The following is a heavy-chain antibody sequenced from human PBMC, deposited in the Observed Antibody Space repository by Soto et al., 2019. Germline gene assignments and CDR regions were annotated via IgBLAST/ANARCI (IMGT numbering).Heavy chain of an antibody. Sequence: PGGSLRLSCAASGFTFSSYAMSWVRQAPGKGLEWVSAISGSGGSTYYADSVKGRFTISRDNSKNTLYLQMNSLRAEDTAVYYCAKDLHSSDYIWGSYPDYWGQGTLVTVSS. V-gene: IGHV3-23*01. J-gene: IGHJ4*02. CDR1: GFTFSSYA. D-gene: IGHD3-16*02. CDR2: ISGSGGST. CDR3: AKDLHSSDYIWGSYPDY.